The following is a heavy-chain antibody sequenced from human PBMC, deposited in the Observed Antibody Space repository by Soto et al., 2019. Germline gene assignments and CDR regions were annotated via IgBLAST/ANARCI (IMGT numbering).Heavy chain of an antibody. CDR3: ARARKVGTTTYLDY. Sequence: SETLSLTCAVYGVSFSGYYWSWIRQPPGKGLEWIGEINHSGSTNYNPSLKSRVTISVDTSKNQFSLKLSSVTAADTAVYYCARARKVGTTTYLDYWGQGTLVTVSS. CDR1: GVSFSGYY. CDR2: INHSGST. V-gene: IGHV4-34*01. J-gene: IGHJ4*02. D-gene: IGHD1-26*01.